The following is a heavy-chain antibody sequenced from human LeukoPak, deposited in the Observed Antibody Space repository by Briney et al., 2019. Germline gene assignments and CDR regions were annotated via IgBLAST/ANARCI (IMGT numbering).Heavy chain of an antibody. J-gene: IGHJ4*02. CDR1: GFTFSSYS. Sequence: GGSLRLSCAASGFTFSSYSMNWVRQAPGKGLVWVSRINRDGSSISYADSVKGRFTISRDNAKNTLHLQMNSLRAEDTAVYYCVRAAAAGTALDSWGQGILVTVSS. V-gene: IGHV3-74*01. CDR2: INRDGSSI. D-gene: IGHD6-13*01. CDR3: VRAAAAGTALDS.